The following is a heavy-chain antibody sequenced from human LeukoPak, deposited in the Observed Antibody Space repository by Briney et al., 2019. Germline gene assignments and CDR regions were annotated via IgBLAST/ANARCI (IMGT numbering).Heavy chain of an antibody. J-gene: IGHJ4*02. CDR3: ARHPGQDGQQLVN. V-gene: IGHV5-51*01. D-gene: IGHD6-13*01. Sequence: GESLKISCKGSGYSFTSNWIGWVRQMPGKGLEWMGIIYPGDSGTRYSPSFQGQVTISADKSISTAYLQWSSLKASDTAMYYCARHPGQDGQQLVNWGQGTLVTVSS. CDR1: GYSFTSNW. CDR2: IYPGDSGT.